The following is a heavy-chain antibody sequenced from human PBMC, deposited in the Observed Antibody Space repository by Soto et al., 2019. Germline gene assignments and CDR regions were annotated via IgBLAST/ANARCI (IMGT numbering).Heavy chain of an antibody. J-gene: IGHJ6*02. CDR1: GFSFSNYG. CDR3: ARVDDFWSGYYTVGGLGMDV. CDR2: ISYDGSDK. V-gene: IGHV3-33*01. D-gene: IGHD3-3*01. Sequence: PGGSLRLSCAASGFSFSNYGMHWVRQAPGKGLEWVAGISYDGSDKYSADSVKGRFSISRDNSKNTLYLQMNSLRVEDTAVYYCARVDDFWSGYYTVGGLGMDVWGQGTTVTVSS.